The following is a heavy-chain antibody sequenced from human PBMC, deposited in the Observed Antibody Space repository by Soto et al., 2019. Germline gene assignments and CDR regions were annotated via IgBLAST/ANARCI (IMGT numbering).Heavy chain of an antibody. CDR2: INLNDGGT. CDR1: EYSFGDYY. J-gene: IGHJ4*02. D-gene: IGHD2-2*01. V-gene: IGHV1-2*02. Sequence: ASVKVSCKTSEYSFGDYYLHWVGQAPEQGLEWMGWINLNDGGTNSPRKFQGRLTMTRDKSITTVYMELSRLRSDDTAVYFCVRDAPSHQSIFDLWGPGTLVTVSS. CDR3: VRDAPSHQSIFDL.